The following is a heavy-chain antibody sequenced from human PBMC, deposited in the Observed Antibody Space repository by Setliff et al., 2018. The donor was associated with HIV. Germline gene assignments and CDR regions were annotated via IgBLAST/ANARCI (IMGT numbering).Heavy chain of an antibody. CDR1: GYTFNNFA. Sequence: GASVKVSCKASGYTFNNFAISWVRQAPGQGLEWMGWISTYNGNTNYEQKLQGRVTMTTDTSTNTAYMELSSLRPEDTAVYYCASPTAIPHWGQGTLVTVSS. J-gene: IGHJ4*02. V-gene: IGHV1-18*01. D-gene: IGHD2-21*02. CDR3: ASPTAIPH. CDR2: ISTYNGNT.